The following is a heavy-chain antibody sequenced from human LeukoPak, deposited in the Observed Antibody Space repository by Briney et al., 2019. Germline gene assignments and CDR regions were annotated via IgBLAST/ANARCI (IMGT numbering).Heavy chain of an antibody. Sequence: ASVKVSCKASGYTFTGYYMHWVRQAPGQGLEWMGWINPNSGGTNYAQKFQGRVTMTRDTSISTAHMELSRLRSDDTAVYYCATTTSSTSCIDYWGQGTLVTVSS. V-gene: IGHV1-2*02. D-gene: IGHD2-2*01. CDR2: INPNSGGT. CDR3: ATTTSSTSCIDY. CDR1: GYTFTGYY. J-gene: IGHJ4*02.